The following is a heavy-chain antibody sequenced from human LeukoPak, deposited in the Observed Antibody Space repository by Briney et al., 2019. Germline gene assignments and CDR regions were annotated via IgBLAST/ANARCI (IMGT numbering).Heavy chain of an antibody. CDR3: AHRPTQNHVSWYPNWFDP. CDR2: IYWDDDK. CDR1: GFSLSTSGVG. V-gene: IGHV2-5*02. J-gene: IGHJ5*02. Sequence: SGPTLVNPPPPLTLTCTFSGFSLSTSGVGVGWLRQPPGKALEWLALIYWDDDKRYSPSLSNRLTISKDTSRNQVVLTMTNMDPEDTGTYFCAHRPTQNHVSWYPNWFDPWGQGTLVTVSS. D-gene: IGHD6-13*01.